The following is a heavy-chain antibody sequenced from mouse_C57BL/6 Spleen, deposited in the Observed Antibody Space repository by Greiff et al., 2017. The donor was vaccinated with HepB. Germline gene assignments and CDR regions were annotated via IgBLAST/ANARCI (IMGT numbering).Heavy chain of an antibody. Sequence: QVQLQQPGAELVMPEASVKLSCKASGYTFTSYWMHWVKQRPGQGLEWIGEIDPSDSYTNYNQKFKGKSTLTVDKSSSTAYMQLSSLTSEDSAVYYCARYDYGNYFDYWGQGTTLTVSS. CDR1: GYTFTSYW. D-gene: IGHD2-4*01. CDR2: IDPSDSYT. V-gene: IGHV1-69*01. CDR3: ARYDYGNYFDY. J-gene: IGHJ2*01.